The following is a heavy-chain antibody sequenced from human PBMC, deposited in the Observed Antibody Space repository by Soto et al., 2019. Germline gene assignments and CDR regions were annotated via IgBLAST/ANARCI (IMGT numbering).Heavy chain of an antibody. J-gene: IGHJ6*02. D-gene: IGHD5-18*01. Sequence: GGSLRLSCAVSGFTCTSYAITWVRQAPGKGLEWVSAISGSGGSEFYADSVKGRFTISRDNSKNTLYLQMKSLRAEDTALYYCAKGDTTMITDYYAMDVWGQGTTVTVSS. CDR3: AKGDTTMITDYYAMDV. CDR2: ISGSGGSE. V-gene: IGHV3-23*01. CDR1: GFTCTSYA.